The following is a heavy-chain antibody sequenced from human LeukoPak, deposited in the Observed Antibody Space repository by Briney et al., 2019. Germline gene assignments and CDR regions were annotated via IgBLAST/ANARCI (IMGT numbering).Heavy chain of an antibody. CDR1: VYTFTSYG. V-gene: IGHV1-18*01. CDR3: ARGGGGLGYCSSTSCYEFYYGMDV. D-gene: IGHD2-2*01. J-gene: IGHJ6*02. Sequence: ASVRVSCTASVYTFTSYGISWVRQAPGQGLEWMGWISAYNGNTKYAHKIQGRVSMTTDTSKSTAYMELRSLRSDDPAVYYCARGGGGLGYCSSTSCYEFYYGMDVWGQGTTVTVSS. CDR2: ISAYNGNT.